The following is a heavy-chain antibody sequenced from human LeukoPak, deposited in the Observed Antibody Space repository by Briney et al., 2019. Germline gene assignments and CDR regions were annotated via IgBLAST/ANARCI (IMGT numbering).Heavy chain of an antibody. CDR2: IYYSGST. CDR1: GGSISSSSYY. CDR3: ARQEGELLLFDY. J-gene: IGHJ4*02. D-gene: IGHD1-26*01. Sequence: SETLSLTCTVSGGSISSSSYYWGWIRQPPGKGLEWIGGIYYSGSTYYNPSLKSRVTISVDTSKNQFSLKLSSVTAADTAVYYCARQEGELLLFDYWGQGTLVTVSS. V-gene: IGHV4-39*01.